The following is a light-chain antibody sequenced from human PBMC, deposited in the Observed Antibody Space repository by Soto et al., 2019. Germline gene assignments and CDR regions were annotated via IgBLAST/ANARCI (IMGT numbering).Light chain of an antibody. Sequence: QAVVTQEPSLTVSPGGTVTLTCGSSTGAVTSGHYPYWFQQKPGQAPRTLIYDTSNKHSWTPARFSGSLLGGNAALTLSGAQPEDEAEYYCLLSYSGAGVVFGGGTKLTVL. CDR2: DTS. J-gene: IGLJ2*01. CDR1: TGAVTSGHY. V-gene: IGLV7-46*01. CDR3: LLSYSGAGVV.